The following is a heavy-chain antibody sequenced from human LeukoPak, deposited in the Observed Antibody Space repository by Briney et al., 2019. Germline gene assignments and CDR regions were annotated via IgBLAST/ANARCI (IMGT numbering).Heavy chain of an antibody. D-gene: IGHD2-2*01. Sequence: GGSLRLTCAASGFTFSTYWTHWVRQAPGKGLVWVSRINPDGSSTSYADSVKGRFTISRDNAKNTLYLQIKSLRAEDTVVFYWARGRYCTSASCYLDYWGKGPLVTVSS. J-gene: IGHJ4*02. CDR2: INPDGSST. V-gene: IGHV3-74*01. CDR3: ARGRYCTSASCYLDY. CDR1: GFTFSTYW.